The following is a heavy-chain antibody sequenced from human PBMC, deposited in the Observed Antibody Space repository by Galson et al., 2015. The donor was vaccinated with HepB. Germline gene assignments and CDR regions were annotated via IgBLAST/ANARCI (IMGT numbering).Heavy chain of an antibody. D-gene: IGHD1-26*01. CDR2: LSSDASA. Sequence: SLRLSCAASGFTVTNNDMTWVRQAPGQGLEWVSVLSSDASAYYADSVKGRLTISKANAKNTLYLHMIRLRADDTAVYFCSRGKGGATWRTANAFDIWGQGTMVTVSS. V-gene: IGHV3-53*01. CDR1: GFTVTNND. CDR3: SRGKGGATWRTANAFDI. J-gene: IGHJ3*02.